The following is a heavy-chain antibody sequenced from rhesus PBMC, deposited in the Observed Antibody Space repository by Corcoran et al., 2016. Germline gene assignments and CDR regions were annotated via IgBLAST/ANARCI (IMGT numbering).Heavy chain of an antibody. CDR3: ARGQGYSGYSFGDFDY. Sequence: QVQLQESGPGLVKPSETLSLTCAVSGGSISSNYWSWIRQPPGNGLEWIGYIYGSSGSTYYNPSLKSRITSSTDTSKNQFSLKLSSVTAADTAVYYCARGQGYSGYSFGDFDYWGQGVLVTVSS. CDR1: GGSISSNY. CDR2: IYGSSGST. V-gene: IGHV4-160*01. J-gene: IGHJ4*01. D-gene: IGHD5-30*01.